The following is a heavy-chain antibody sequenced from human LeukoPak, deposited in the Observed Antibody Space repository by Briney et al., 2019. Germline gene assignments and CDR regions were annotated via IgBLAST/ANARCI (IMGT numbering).Heavy chain of an antibody. CDR1: GFTFSDYF. J-gene: IGHJ6*02. CDR3: AKSRVAEGYYYGLDV. D-gene: IGHD2-15*01. V-gene: IGHV3-23*01. Sequence: GGSLRLSCAASGFTFSDYFMSWIRQSPGKGLEWVSGISGSGYTTYYADSVKGRFTISRDNSKNTLYLQINSLRAEDTAVYYCAKSRVAEGYYYGLDVWGQGTTVTVSS. CDR2: ISGSGYTT.